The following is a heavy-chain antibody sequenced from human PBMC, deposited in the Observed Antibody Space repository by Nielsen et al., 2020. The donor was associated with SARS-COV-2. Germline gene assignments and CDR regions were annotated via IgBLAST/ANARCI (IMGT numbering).Heavy chain of an antibody. CDR3: ARGPHEDVMTPQRRGYDP. Sequence: ESLKLSCPSSGFPLREFAMTLVRHAPGTGLELVSLISSFGGRIYYPDFLRGRFLISRDMSTNTLYLQMDSLMSEDTAFYYCARGPHEDVMTPQRRGYDPWGPGTLVTVSS. D-gene: IGHD6-13*01. J-gene: IGHJ5*02. CDR1: GFPLREFA. CDR2: ISSFGGRI. V-gene: IGHV3-23*01.